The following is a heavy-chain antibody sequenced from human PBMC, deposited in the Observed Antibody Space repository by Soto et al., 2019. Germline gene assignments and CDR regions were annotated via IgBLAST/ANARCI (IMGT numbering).Heavy chain of an antibody. D-gene: IGHD6-6*01. J-gene: IGHJ4*02. Sequence: PSETLSLTCTVSGGSVIIGSYYWSWIRQPPGKGLEWIGYIYYSGSTNYNPSLKSRVTISVDTSKNQFSLKLSSVTAADTAVYYCASNLEYSSSYYFDYWGQGTLVTVSS. CDR2: IYYSGST. V-gene: IGHV4-61*01. CDR3: ASNLEYSSSYYFDY. CDR1: GGSVIIGSYY.